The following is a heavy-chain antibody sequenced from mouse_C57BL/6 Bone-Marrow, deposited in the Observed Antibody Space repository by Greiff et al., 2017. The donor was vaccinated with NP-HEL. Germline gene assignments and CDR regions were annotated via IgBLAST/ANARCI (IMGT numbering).Heavy chain of an antibody. V-gene: IGHV14-3*01. CDR3: ARCYYGSSYGYYFDY. D-gene: IGHD1-1*01. CDR1: GFNIKNTY. J-gene: IGHJ2*01. Sequence: VQLQQSVAELVRPGASVKLSCTASGFNIKNTYMHWVKQRPEQGLEWIGRIDPANGNTKYAPKFQGKATITADTSSNTAYLQLSSLTSEDTAIYYCARCYYGSSYGYYFDYWGQGTTLTVSS. CDR2: IDPANGNT.